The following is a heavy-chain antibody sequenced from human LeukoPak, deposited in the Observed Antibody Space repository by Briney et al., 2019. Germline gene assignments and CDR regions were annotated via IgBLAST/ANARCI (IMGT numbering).Heavy chain of an antibody. J-gene: IGHJ4*02. D-gene: IGHD2/OR15-2a*01. Sequence: GASVKVSCKSSGFTFTYHYIHWGRQGPGQGVGWRGYIGPHSTLTSYPQEFQGRVNMTRDASMSKAYMELNRMTSDDTAVYYCVREGEGPLSKDFDYWGQGTLVTVSS. CDR1: GFTFTYHY. CDR2: IGPHSTLT. V-gene: IGHV1-2*02. CDR3: VREGEGPLSKDFDY.